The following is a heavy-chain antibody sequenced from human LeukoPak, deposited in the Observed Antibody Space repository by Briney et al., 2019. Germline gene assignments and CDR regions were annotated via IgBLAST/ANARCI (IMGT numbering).Heavy chain of an antibody. CDR1: GGSISSYY. J-gene: IGHJ4*02. CDR3: ARTTMVRGVPDY. V-gene: IGHV4-59*13. Sequence: KPSETLSLTGTVSGGSISSYYWSWIRQPPGKGLDWIGYIYYSGSTNYNPSLKSRVTISLDTSKNQFSLKLSSVTAADTAVYYCARTTMVRGVPDYWGQGTLVTVSS. D-gene: IGHD3-10*01. CDR2: IYYSGST.